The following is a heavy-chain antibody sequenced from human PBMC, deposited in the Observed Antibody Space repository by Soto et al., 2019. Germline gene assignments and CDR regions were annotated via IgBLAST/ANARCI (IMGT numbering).Heavy chain of an antibody. CDR3: AGRDPYESSGYHLND. V-gene: IGHV4-39*01. CDR2: IYYLGNT. J-gene: IGHJ4*02. CDR1: GGSISSSSSY. D-gene: IGHD3-22*01. Sequence: PSETLSLTCTVSGGSISSSSSYWGWIRQPPGKGLEWVGSIYYLGNTYYNPSLGSRVTISVDTSKNQFSLKLRSVTAADTAVFYCAGRDPYESSGYHLNDWGQGALVNVSS.